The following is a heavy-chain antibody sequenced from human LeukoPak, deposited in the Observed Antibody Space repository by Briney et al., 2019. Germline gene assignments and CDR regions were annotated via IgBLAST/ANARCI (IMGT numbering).Heavy chain of an antibody. Sequence: GGSLRLSCAASGFTFSSYSMNWVRQAPGKGLEWVTFIRSDGSNKYYADSVKGRFTISRDNSKNTLYLQMNSLRPEDTAVYYCAKMGAFGGTDAFDIWGQGTMVTVSS. V-gene: IGHV3-30*02. CDR2: IRSDGSNK. CDR1: GFTFSSYS. J-gene: IGHJ3*02. CDR3: AKMGAFGGTDAFDI. D-gene: IGHD3-10*01.